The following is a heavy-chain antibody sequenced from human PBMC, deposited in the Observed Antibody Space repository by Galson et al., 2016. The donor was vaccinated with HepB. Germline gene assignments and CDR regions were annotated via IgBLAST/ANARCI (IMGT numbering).Heavy chain of an antibody. D-gene: IGHD7-27*01. J-gene: IGHJ5*02. V-gene: IGHV4-39*02. CDR1: GGSISNNYY. CDR3: ASNNWGYAQRKNWFDP. Sequence: SETLSLTCTVSGGSISNNYYWGWIRQPPGKGLEWIGTIDKNGNTYYKPSLKSRVTISIDTSKNHFSLKLASVTAADTAVYYCASNNWGYAQRKNWFDPWGQGTLVTVSS. CDR2: IDKNGNT.